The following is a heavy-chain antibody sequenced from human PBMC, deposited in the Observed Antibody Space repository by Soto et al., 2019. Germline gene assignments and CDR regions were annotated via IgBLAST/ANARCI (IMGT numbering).Heavy chain of an antibody. J-gene: IGHJ4*02. V-gene: IGHV4-59*11. CDR3: TTCRRTDAEEYSFDY. Sequence: SPTLSRPWTVSRSYISRPSWSGLRQTPGKGLEWVGYFQYCGSTNYDPSLKSRVTMSVDSAKNQFSLQFSSGTAADTAVYFWTTCRRTDAEEYSFDYWGQGTLVTISS. CDR2: FQYCGST. D-gene: IGHD2-15*01. CDR1: RSYISRPS.